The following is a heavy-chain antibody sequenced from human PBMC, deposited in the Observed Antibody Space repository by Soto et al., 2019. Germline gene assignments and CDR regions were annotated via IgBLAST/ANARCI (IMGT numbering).Heavy chain of an antibody. D-gene: IGHD5-18*01. CDR3: ARVPGSGYNYGATCDY. Sequence: EVQLVESGGGLVQPGGSLRLSCAASGFTLSSYWMSWVRQAPGKGLEWVANIKQDGSEKYYVDSVKGRFTISRDNAKNWLYLQMDSLRAEDTAVYYCARVPGSGYNYGATCDYGGQGTLVTVSS. V-gene: IGHV3-7*05. J-gene: IGHJ4*02. CDR2: IKQDGSEK. CDR1: GFTLSSYW.